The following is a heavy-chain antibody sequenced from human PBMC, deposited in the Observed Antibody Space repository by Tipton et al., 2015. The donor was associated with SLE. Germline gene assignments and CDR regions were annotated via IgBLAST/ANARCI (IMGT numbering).Heavy chain of an antibody. CDR3: GRHAWGVTGFYNYMDV. J-gene: IGHJ6*03. CDR2: FYTDDSDA. V-gene: IGHV5-51*01. Sequence: QLVQSGAEVKKPGESLKISCKGSGYRFSSYWIGWVRQMSGKGLEWMGNFYTDDSDARYSPTFQGQVTLSVDKSISTAYLLWSSQKASDTATYYCGRHAWGVTGFYNYMDVWVKGTTVTVSS. CDR1: GYRFSSYW. D-gene: IGHD3-10*01.